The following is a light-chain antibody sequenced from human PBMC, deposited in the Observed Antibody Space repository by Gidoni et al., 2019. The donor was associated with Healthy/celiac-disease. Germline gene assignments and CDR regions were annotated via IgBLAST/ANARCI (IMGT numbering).Light chain of an antibody. V-gene: IGKV3-20*01. CDR1: QSVSSSY. J-gene: IGKJ5*01. CDR2: GAS. Sequence: EIVLTQSPGTLSLSPGERATLSCRASQSVSSSYLAWYQQKPGQAPRLLIYGASSRATGIPDRFSGSGSGTDFTLTISRLEPEDFAVYYCQQYGSSPPDTFGXGTRLEIK. CDR3: QQYGSSPPDT.